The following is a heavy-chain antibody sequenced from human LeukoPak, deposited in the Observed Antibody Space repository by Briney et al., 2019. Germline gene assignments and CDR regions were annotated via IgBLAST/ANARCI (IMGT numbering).Heavy chain of an antibody. CDR2: IWYDGSNK. CDR1: GFTFSTYG. J-gene: IGHJ4*02. V-gene: IGHV3-33*01. Sequence: GGSLRLSCAASGFTFSTYGIHWVRQAPPKGLEWVAVIWYDGSNKNYADSVKGRFTISRDNSKNTLYLQMNSLRAEDTAVYYCARHHYGSGNYYDSWGQGTLVTVSS. CDR3: ARHHYGSGNYYDS. D-gene: IGHD3-10*01.